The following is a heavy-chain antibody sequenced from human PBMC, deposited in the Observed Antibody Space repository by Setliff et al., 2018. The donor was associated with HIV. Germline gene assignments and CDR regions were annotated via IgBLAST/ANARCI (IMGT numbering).Heavy chain of an antibody. CDR2: IYYSGST. V-gene: IGHV4-31*03. D-gene: IGHD6-13*01. J-gene: IGHJ5*02. Sequence: SETLSLTCTVSGASINSGGYYWSWIRQLPGKGLEWLGYIYYSGSTYYNSSLKSRLTISVDTSRNQFSLKLNSVTAADTAVYYCARGTRSSLNWFDPWGQGTLVTVPQ. CDR1: GASINSGGYY. CDR3: ARGTRSSLNWFDP.